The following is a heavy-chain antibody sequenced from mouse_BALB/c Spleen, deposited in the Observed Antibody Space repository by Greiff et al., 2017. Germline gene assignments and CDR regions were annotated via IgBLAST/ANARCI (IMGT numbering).Heavy chain of an antibody. CDR3: TAYYRYDGGGY. J-gene: IGHJ2*01. Sequence: VQLQQSGAELVRPGASVTLSCKASGYTFTDYEMHWVKQTPVHGLEWIGAIDPETGGTAYNQKFKGKATLTADKSSSTAYMELRSLTSEDSAVYYCTAYYRYDGGGYWGQGTTLTVSS. D-gene: IGHD2-14*01. CDR2: IDPETGGT. V-gene: IGHV1-15*01. CDR1: GYTFTDYE.